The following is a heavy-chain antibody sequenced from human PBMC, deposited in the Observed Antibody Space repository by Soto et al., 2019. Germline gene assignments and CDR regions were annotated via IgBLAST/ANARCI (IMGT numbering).Heavy chain of an antibody. Sequence: TLSLTCTVSGGSISSGGYYWSWIRQHPGKGLEWIGYIYYSGSTYYNPSLKSRVTISVDTSKNQFSLKLSSVTAADTAVYYCAREVPGIAVATNWFDPWGQGTLVTVSS. V-gene: IGHV4-31*03. D-gene: IGHD6-19*01. CDR1: GGSISSGGYY. CDR2: IYYSGST. CDR3: AREVPGIAVATNWFDP. J-gene: IGHJ5*02.